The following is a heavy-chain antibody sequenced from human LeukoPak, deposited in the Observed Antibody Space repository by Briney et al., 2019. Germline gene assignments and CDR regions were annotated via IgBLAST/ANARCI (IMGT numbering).Heavy chain of an antibody. CDR3: ARAPMITFGGVIVPFDY. V-gene: IGHV1-18*01. CDR1: GYTSTSYG. CDR2: ISAYNGNT. J-gene: IGHJ4*02. D-gene: IGHD3-16*02. Sequence: ASVKVSCKASGYTSTSYGISWVRQAPGQGLEWMGWISAYNGNTNYAQKLQGRDTMTTDTSTSTAYMDLRSLRSDDTAVYYCARAPMITFGGVIVPFDYWGQGTLVTVSS.